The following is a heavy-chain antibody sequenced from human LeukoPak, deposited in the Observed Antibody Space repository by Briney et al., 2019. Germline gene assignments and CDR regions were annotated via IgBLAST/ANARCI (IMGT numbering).Heavy chain of an antibody. Sequence: SETLSLTCAVYGGSFSGYYWSWIRQPPGKGLEWIGEINHSGSTNYNPSLKSRVTISVDTSKNQFSLKLSSVTAADTAVYYCARGRWYYDSSGYYPFGQGTLVTVSS. J-gene: IGHJ5*02. CDR1: GGSFSGYY. CDR3: ARGRWYYDSSGYYP. V-gene: IGHV4-34*01. D-gene: IGHD3-22*01. CDR2: INHSGST.